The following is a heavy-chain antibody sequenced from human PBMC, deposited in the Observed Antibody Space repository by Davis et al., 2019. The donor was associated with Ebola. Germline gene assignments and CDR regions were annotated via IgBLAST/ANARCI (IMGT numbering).Heavy chain of an antibody. J-gene: IGHJ5*02. V-gene: IGHV1-69*08. CDR3: ARGGAAAGTNNWFVP. D-gene: IGHD6-13*01. CDR2: IIPILGKA. Sequence: AASVKVSCKASGGTFSSYTISWVRQAPGQGLEWMGRIIPILGKANYAQKFQGRVTMTRNTSISTAYLELRSLRSDDTAMYYCARGGAAAGTNNWFVPWGQGTLVTVSS. CDR1: GGTFSSYT.